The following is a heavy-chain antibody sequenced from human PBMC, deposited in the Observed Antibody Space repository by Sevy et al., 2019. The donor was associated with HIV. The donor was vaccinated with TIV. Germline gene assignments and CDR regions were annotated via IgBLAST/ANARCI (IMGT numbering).Heavy chain of an antibody. CDR1: GGSISSYY. Sequence: SETLSLTCTVSGGSISSYYWSWIRQPPGKGLEWIGHIYYSGSTNYNPSLKSRVTISVDTSKNQFSLKLSSVTAADTAVYYCARGHYDFWSGYYKPSHYYDMDVWGKGTTVTVSS. V-gene: IGHV4-59*01. CDR2: IYYSGST. J-gene: IGHJ6*03. D-gene: IGHD3-3*01. CDR3: ARGHYDFWSGYYKPSHYYDMDV.